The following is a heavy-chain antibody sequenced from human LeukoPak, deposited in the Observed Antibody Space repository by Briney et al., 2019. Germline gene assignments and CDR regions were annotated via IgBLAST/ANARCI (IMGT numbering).Heavy chain of an antibody. J-gene: IGHJ4*02. CDR2: MKQDGSEK. Sequence: GGSLRLSCAASGFTFSSYWMSWVRQAPGKGLEWVANMKQDGSEKYYVDSVKGRFTISRDNAKNSLYLQMNSLRAEDTAVYYCAREAAPDYYDSSGYYSALDYWGQGTLVTVSS. D-gene: IGHD3-22*01. CDR1: GFTFSSYW. CDR3: AREAAPDYYDSSGYYSALDY. V-gene: IGHV3-7*01.